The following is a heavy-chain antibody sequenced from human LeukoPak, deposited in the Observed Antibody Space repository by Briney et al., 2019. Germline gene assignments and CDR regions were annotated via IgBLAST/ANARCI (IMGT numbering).Heavy chain of an antibody. Sequence: GESLKFSCKGSGYSFTNYWIAWVRQMPGKGLEWMGIIYPGDSDTRYSPSFQGQVTISADKSISTAYLQWSSLKASDTAMYYCARPLEMATLSGLHIWGQGTMVTVSS. D-gene: IGHD5-24*01. V-gene: IGHV5-51*01. CDR3: ARPLEMATLSGLHI. J-gene: IGHJ3*02. CDR2: IYPGDSDT. CDR1: GYSFTNYW.